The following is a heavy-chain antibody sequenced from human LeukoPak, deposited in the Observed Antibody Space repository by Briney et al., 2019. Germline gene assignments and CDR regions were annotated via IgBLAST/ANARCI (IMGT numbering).Heavy chain of an antibody. D-gene: IGHD1-26*01. V-gene: IGHV3-73*01. Sequence: PGGSLRLPCAASGFTFSGSAMHWVRQASGKGLEWVGRIRSKANSYATAYAASVKGRFTISRDDSKNTAYLQMNSLKTEDTAVYYCTRQPAVGATRDYYYMDVWGKGTTVTVSS. CDR3: TRQPAVGATRDYYYMDV. CDR1: GFTFSGSA. CDR2: IRSKANSYAT. J-gene: IGHJ6*03.